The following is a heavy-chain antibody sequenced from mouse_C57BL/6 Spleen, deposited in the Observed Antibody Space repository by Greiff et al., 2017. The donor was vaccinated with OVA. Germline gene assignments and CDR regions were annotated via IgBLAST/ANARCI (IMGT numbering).Heavy chain of an antibody. CDR3: ARHYYGSSYFDD. Sequence: EASGFTFTDYYMSWVRQPPGKALEWLGFIRNKANGYTTEYSASVKGRFTISRDNSQSILYLQMNALSAEDSATYYCARHYYGSSYFDDWGQGTTLTVSS. J-gene: IGHJ2*01. D-gene: IGHD1-1*01. CDR2: IRNKANGYTT. CDR1: GFTFTDYY. V-gene: IGHV7-3*01.